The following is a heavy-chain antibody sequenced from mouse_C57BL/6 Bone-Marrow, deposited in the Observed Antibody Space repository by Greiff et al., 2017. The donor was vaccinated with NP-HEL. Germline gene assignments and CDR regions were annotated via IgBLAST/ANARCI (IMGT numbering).Heavy chain of an antibody. CDR1: GFTFTDYY. CDR3: ARSHYGISHRGYFDV. CDR2: IRNKANGYTT. D-gene: IGHD1-1*01. J-gene: IGHJ1*03. Sequence: EVQVVESGGGLVQPGGSLSLSCAASGFTFTDYYMSWVRQPPGKALEWLGFIRNKANGYTTEYSASVKGRFTISRDNSQSILYLQMNALRAEDSATYYCARSHYGISHRGYFDVWGTGTTVTVSS. V-gene: IGHV7-3*01.